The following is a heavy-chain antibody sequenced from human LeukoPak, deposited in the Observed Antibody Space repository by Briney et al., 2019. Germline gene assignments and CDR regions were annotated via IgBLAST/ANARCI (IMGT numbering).Heavy chain of an antibody. CDR1: EFTVCSNY. CDR2: IYSGGST. V-gene: IGHV3-66*01. J-gene: IGHJ4*02. Sequence: PGGSLRLSCAASEFTVCSNYMSWVREAPGKGVEWVSVIYSGGSTYYADSVKGRFTISRDNSKNTLYLQMNSLRAEDTAVYYCARKPSGDYYFDYWGQGTLVTVSS. CDR3: ARKPSGDYYFDY. D-gene: IGHD2-21*02.